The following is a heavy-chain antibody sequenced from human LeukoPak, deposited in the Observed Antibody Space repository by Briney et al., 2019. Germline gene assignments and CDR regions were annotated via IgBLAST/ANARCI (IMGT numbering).Heavy chain of an antibody. CDR3: ARGSVDTAMDDFDY. CDR2: ISSSSSYI. CDR1: GFTFSSYS. Sequence: GGSLRLSCAASGFTFSSYSMNWVRQAPGKGLEWVSSISSSSSYIYYADSVKGRFTISRDNAKNSLYLQMNSLRAEDTAVYYCARGSVDTAMDDFDYWGQGTLVTVSS. D-gene: IGHD5-18*01. V-gene: IGHV3-21*01. J-gene: IGHJ4*02.